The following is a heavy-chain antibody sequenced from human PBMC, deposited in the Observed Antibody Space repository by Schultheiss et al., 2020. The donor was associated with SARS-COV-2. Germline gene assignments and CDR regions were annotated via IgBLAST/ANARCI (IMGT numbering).Heavy chain of an antibody. CDR1: GFTFSSYA. V-gene: IGHV3-30-3*01. Sequence: GGSLRLSCAASGFTFSSYAMHWVRQAPGKGLEWVAVIWYDGSNKYYADSVKGRFTISTDNAKNSLYLQMNSLRDEDTAVYYCARAHLGEGTNWLDPWGQGTLVTVSS. CDR3: ARAHLGEGTNWLDP. CDR2: IWYDGSNK. J-gene: IGHJ5*02. D-gene: IGHD1-7*01.